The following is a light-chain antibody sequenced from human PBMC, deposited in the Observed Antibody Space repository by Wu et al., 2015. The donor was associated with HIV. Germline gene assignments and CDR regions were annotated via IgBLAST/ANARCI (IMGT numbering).Light chain of an antibody. CDR2: AAS. J-gene: IGKJ2*01. Sequence: DIQMTQSPSSLSASVGDRVTITCRASQDITTFLNWYQQKPGKAPKLLLYAASSLQSGVPSRFSGSGSGTDFTLTISSLQPEDFATYYCQQSYGTLYTFGQGTKLEIK. V-gene: IGKV1-39*01. CDR1: QDITTF. CDR3: QQSYGTLYT.